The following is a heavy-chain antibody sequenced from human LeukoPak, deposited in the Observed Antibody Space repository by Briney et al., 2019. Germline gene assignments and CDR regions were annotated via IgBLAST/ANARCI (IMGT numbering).Heavy chain of an antibody. D-gene: IGHD3-3*01. J-gene: IGHJ4*02. CDR3: ARDGYDFWSGYSSV. Sequence: SETLSLTCTVSGGSISSYYWSWIRQPPEKGLEWIGYIYYSGSTNYNPSLKSRVTISVDTSKNQFSLKLSSVTAADTAVYYCARDGYDFWSGYSSVWGQGTLVTVSS. CDR1: GGSISSYY. CDR2: IYYSGST. V-gene: IGHV4-59*01.